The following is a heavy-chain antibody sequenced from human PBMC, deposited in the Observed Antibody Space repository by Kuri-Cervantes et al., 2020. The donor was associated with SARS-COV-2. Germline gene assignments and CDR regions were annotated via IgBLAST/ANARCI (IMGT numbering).Heavy chain of an antibody. Sequence: GGSLRLSCAASGFTFSSYAMHWVRQAPGKGLEWVAVISYDGSNKYYADSVKGRFTISRDNSKNTLYLQMNSLRAEDTAVYYCASSVAGQWLDHGQGDPYYYYYGMDVWGQGTTVTVSS. D-gene: IGHD6-19*01. CDR1: GFTFSSYA. J-gene: IGHJ6*02. CDR3: ASSVAGQWLDHGQGDPYYYYYGMDV. CDR2: ISYDGSNK. V-gene: IGHV3-30-3*01.